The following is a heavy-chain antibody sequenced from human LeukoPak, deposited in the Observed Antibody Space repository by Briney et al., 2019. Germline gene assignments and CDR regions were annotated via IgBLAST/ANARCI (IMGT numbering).Heavy chain of an antibody. V-gene: IGHV4-59*01. D-gene: IGHD3-22*01. CDR2: IYYSGST. CDR3: ARVFGYYYYFDY. CDR1: GGSISSYY. J-gene: IGHJ4*02. Sequence: SETLSLTCTVSGGSISSYYWSWIRQPPGKGLEWIGYIYYSGSTNYNPSLKSRVTISVDTSKNQFSLKLSSVTAADTAVYYCARVFGYYYYFDYWGQGTLDTVSS.